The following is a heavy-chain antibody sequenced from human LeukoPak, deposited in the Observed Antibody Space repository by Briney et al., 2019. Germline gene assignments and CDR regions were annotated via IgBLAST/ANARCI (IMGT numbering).Heavy chain of an antibody. CDR1: GFTFSSYA. CDR3: AKVGYGSPYYFDY. Sequence: PGGSLRLSCAASGFTFSSYAMSWVRQAPGKGLEWVSAISGSGGSTYYADSVKGRFTISRANSKNTLYLQMNSLRAEATAVYYCAKVGYGSPYYFDYWGQGTLVTVSS. V-gene: IGHV3-23*01. D-gene: IGHD4-17*01. J-gene: IGHJ4*02. CDR2: ISGSGGST.